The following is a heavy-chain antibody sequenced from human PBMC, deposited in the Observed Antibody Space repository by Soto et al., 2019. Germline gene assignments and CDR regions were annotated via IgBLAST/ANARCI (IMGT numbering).Heavy chain of an antibody. J-gene: IGHJ6*02. V-gene: IGHV3-33*01. CDR2: IWYDGSNK. D-gene: IGHD2-2*01. Sequence: GGSLRLSCAASGFTFSSYGMHWVRQAPGKGLEWVAVIWYDGSNKYYADSVKGRFTISRDNSKNTLYLQMNSLRAEDTAVYYCARDLVPAATYYYYGMDVWRQGTTVTVSS. CDR3: ARDLVPAATYYYYGMDV. CDR1: GFTFSSYG.